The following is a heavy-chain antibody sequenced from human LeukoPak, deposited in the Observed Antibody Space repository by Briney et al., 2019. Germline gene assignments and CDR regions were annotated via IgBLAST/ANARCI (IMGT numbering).Heavy chain of an antibody. CDR2: IYPGDSDT. V-gene: IGHV5-51*01. Sequence: GESLKISCKGFGYSFTSYWIAWVRQMPGKGLEWMGIIYPGDSDTRYSPSFQGQVTISGDKSISTVYLQWGSLKASDTAMYCCARVDLYCSSTSCYSFDYWGQGTLVTVSS. J-gene: IGHJ4*02. D-gene: IGHD2-2*01. CDR1: GYSFTSYW. CDR3: ARVDLYCSSTSCYSFDY.